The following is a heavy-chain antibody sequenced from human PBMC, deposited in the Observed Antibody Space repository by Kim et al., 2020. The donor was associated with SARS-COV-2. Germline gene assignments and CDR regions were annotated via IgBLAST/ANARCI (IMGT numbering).Heavy chain of an antibody. CDR2: INPNSRGS. Sequence: ASVKVSCKTSGYTFSDYYLHWVRQAPGQGPEWMGWINPNSRGSNFAQRFQGRVTTTRDTSISTIYMELSRLKSDDTAVYYCARGLQVFGGNYFDSWGQGTLVTVSSGTFCHCDYYDDYVMDVWGQGTTVTVSS. D-gene: IGHD3-10*02. CDR3: ARGLQVFGGNYFDSWGQGTLVTVSSGTFCHCDYYDDYVMDV. V-gene: IGHV1-2*02. CDR1: GYTFSDYY. J-gene: IGHJ6*02.